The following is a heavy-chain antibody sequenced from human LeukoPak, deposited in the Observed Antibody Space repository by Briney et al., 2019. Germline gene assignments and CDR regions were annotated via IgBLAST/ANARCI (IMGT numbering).Heavy chain of an antibody. CDR3: ARHPSVSGWIRAAFDI. CDR2: IYSSGST. D-gene: IGHD6-19*01. CDR1: GGSIRGYF. Sequence: SETLSLTCTVSGGSIRGYFWSWIRQPPGKGLEWIGHIYSSGSTTYTPSLQGRVTISLDTSKNQFSLKLSSVTAADTAVYYCARHPSVSGWIRAAFDIWGQGTMVTVSS. V-gene: IGHV4-59*08. J-gene: IGHJ3*02.